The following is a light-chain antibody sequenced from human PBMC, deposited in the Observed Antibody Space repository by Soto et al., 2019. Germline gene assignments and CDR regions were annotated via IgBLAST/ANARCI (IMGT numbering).Light chain of an antibody. CDR1: QSISGW. CDR2: KAS. CDR3: QQYNSYPIYT. Sequence: DIQMTQSPSTLSASIGDRVTITCRASQSISGWLAWYQQKPGKAPKLLIYKASSSDGGLPSRFSGSGSGTEFTLTISSLQPDDFATYYCQQYNSYPIYTFGQGTKLEIK. J-gene: IGKJ2*01. V-gene: IGKV1-5*03.